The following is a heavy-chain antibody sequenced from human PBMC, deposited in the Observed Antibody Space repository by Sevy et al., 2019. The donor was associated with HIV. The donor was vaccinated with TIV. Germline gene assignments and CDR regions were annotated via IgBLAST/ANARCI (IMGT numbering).Heavy chain of an antibody. CDR2: ISFDGSDK. CDR3: ARPRANYVDHYFFFAMDV. Sequence: GGSLRLSCAASGFAFTNYFAMHWVRQTPGKGLEWVVLISFDGSDKYYADSVKGRFTISRDNLKNTLFLQMNSLTTEDTAVYYCARPRANYVDHYFFFAMDVWGQGTTVTVSS. CDR1: GFAFTNYFA. V-gene: IGHV3-30-3*01. D-gene: IGHD4-17*01. J-gene: IGHJ6*02.